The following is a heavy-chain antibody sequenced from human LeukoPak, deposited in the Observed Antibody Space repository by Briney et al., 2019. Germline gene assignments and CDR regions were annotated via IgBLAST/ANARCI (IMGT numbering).Heavy chain of an antibody. J-gene: IGHJ6*02. D-gene: IGHD1-1*01. V-gene: IGHV3-43*02. CDR2: ISGDGGST. CDR1: GFTFDDYA. CDR3: AKDMGTGTYSAYYYYGMDV. Sequence: PGGSLRLSCAASGFTFDDYAMHWVRQAPGKGLEWVSLISGDGGSTYYADSVKGRFTISRDNSKNSLYLQMNSLRTEDTALYYCAKDMGTGTYSAYYYYGMDVWGQGTTVTVSS.